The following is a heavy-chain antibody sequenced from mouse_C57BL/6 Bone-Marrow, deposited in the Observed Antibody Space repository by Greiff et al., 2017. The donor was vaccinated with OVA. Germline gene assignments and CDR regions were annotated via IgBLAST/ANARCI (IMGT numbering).Heavy chain of an antibody. CDR2: IDPENGDT. V-gene: IGHV14-4*01. Sequence: VQLQQSGAELVRPGASVKLSCTASGFNIKDDYMHWVKQRPEQGLEWIGWIDPENGDTEYASKFQGKATITADTSSNTAYLQLSSLTSEDTAVYYCTTSTMITTRPYWYFDVWGTGTTVTVSS. D-gene: IGHD2-4*01. CDR1: GFNIKDDY. CDR3: TTSTMITTRPYWYFDV. J-gene: IGHJ1*03.